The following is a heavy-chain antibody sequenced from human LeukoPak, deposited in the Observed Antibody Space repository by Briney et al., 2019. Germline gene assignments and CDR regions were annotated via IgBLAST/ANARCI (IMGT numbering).Heavy chain of an antibody. V-gene: IGHV3-30*02. D-gene: IGHD3-10*01. J-gene: IGHJ3*02. CDR3: ARGIELWFGELLEDAFDI. CDR1: GFTFSSYG. CDR2: IRYDGSNK. Sequence: PGRSLRLSCAASGFTFSSYGMHWVRRAPGKGLEWVTFIRYDGSNKYYADSVKGRFTISRDNSKNTLYLQMNSLRAEDTAVYYCARGIELWFGELLEDAFDIWGQGTMVTVSS.